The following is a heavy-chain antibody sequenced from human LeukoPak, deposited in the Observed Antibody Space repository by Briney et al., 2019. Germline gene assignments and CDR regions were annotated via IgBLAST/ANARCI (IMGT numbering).Heavy chain of an antibody. CDR2: IYTSGST. V-gene: IGHV4-4*07. Sequence: SQTLSLTCTVSGGSISSYYWSWIRQPAGKGLEWIGRIYTSGSTNYNPSLKSRVTISVETSKNQFSLKLKSVTAADTAVYYCARGGYYGSGNDFRFDPWGQGTLVTVSS. CDR1: GGSISSYY. D-gene: IGHD3-10*01. CDR3: ARGGYYGSGNDFRFDP. J-gene: IGHJ5*02.